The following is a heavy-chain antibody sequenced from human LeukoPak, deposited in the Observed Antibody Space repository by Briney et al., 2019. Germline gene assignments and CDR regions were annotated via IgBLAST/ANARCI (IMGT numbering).Heavy chain of an antibody. CDR3: ARDLGYCTGGTCYPNWFDP. CDR1: GYTFTSYA. J-gene: IGHJ5*02. Sequence: ASVKVSCKASGYTFTSYAMHWVRQAPGQRLEWMGWINAGNDNTKYSQKFQGKVTITRDTSASTAYMELSSLRSEDTAVYYCARDLGYCTGGTCYPNWFDPWGQGTLVTVSS. CDR2: INAGNDNT. V-gene: IGHV1-3*01. D-gene: IGHD2-15*01.